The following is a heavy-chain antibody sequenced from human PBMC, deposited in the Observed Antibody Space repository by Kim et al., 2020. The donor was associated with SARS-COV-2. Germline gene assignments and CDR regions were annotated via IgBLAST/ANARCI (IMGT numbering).Heavy chain of an antibody. CDR3: ARAPTMVRGVIKN. Sequence: YTPSLKSRVTISVDTSKNQFSLKLSSVTAADTAVYYCARAPTMVRGVIKNWGQGTLVTVSS. J-gene: IGHJ4*02. V-gene: IGHV4-34*01. D-gene: IGHD3-10*01.